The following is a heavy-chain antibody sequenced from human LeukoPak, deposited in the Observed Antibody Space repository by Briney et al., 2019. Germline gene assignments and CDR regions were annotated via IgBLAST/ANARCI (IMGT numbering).Heavy chain of an antibody. CDR1: GFTFSSYW. D-gene: IGHD6-13*01. CDR3: ARASGIADPYYFDY. J-gene: IGHJ4*02. V-gene: IGHV3-7*01. CDR2: IKQDGSEK. Sequence: RGSLRLSCAASGFTFSSYWMSWVRQAPGKGLEWVANIKQDGSEKYYVDSVKGRFTISRGNAKNSLYLQMNSLRAEDTAVYYCARASGIADPYYFDYWGQGTLVTVPS.